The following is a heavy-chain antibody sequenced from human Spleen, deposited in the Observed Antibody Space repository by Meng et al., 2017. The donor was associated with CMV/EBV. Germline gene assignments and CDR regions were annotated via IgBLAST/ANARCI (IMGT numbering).Heavy chain of an antibody. CDR1: GFTFSSYG. D-gene: IGHD2-2*01. CDR2: IWYDGSNK. Sequence: GGSLRLSCAASGFTFSSYGMHWVRQAPGKGLEWVAVIWYDGSNKYYADSVKGRFTISRDNSKNTLFLQMNSLRVEDTAIYYCTKERVPAAVKHGDFDFWGQGTLVTVSS. J-gene: IGHJ4*02. V-gene: IGHV3-30*02. CDR3: TKERVPAAVKHGDFDF.